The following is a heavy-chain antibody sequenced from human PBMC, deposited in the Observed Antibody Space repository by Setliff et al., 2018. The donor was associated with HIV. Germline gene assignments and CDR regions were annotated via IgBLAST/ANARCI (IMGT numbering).Heavy chain of an antibody. V-gene: IGHV1-69*13. CDR3: AIDVIGGWLRPMPDF. CDR1: GAIFSTYG. CDR2: IVPKFRTA. Sequence: VKVSCKTSGAIFSTYGLSWVRQAPGQGLEWMGGIVPKFRTANYARKFQGRVTITADEFTNTAYMELSGLRSEDTAVYYCAIDVIGGWLRPMPDFWGPGTLVTVSS. J-gene: IGHJ4*02. D-gene: IGHD5-12*01.